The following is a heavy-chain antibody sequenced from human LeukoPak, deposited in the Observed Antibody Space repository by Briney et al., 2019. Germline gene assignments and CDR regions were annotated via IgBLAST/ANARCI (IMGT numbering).Heavy chain of an antibody. D-gene: IGHD3-22*01. CDR2: ISAYNGNT. CDR1: VYTFTSYD. CDR3: AREGDYYYDNSGQGGYFDMDV. Sequence: ASVKVSCKASVYTFTSYDICWVRQAPGQGLEWMGWISAYNGNTNYAQKLQGRVTMTTDTSTSTAYMELRSLRSDDTAVYYCAREGDYYYDNSGQGGYFDMDVWGQGTTVTVSS. V-gene: IGHV1-18*01. J-gene: IGHJ6*02.